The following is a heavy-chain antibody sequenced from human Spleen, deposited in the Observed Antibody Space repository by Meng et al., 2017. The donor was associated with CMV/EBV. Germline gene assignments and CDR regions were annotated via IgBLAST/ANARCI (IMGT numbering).Heavy chain of an antibody. CDR2: ISGSRGST. CDR1: GFTFSSYA. D-gene: IGHD3-10*01. V-gene: IGHV3-23*01. Sequence: GALRLSCAASGFTFSSYAMSWVRQAPGKGLEWVSAISGSRGSTYYADSVKGRFTISRDNSKNTLYPQMNSLRAEDTAVYYCAKWHMVRETIGYPDYFDYWGQGTLVTVSS. CDR3: AKWHMVRETIGYPDYFDY. J-gene: IGHJ4*02.